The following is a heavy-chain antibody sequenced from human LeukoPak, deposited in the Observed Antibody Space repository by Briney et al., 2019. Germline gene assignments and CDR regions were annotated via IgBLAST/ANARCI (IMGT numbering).Heavy chain of an antibody. J-gene: IGHJ5*02. CDR1: GGTFSSYA. D-gene: IGHD1-26*01. Sequence: SVKVSCKASGGTFSSYAISWVRQAPGQGLEWMGGIIPIFGTANYAQKFQGRVTITTNESTSTAYMELSSLRSEDTALYYCARKLRLGGNWFDPWGQGTLVTVSS. CDR2: IIPIFGTA. CDR3: ARKLRLGGNWFDP. V-gene: IGHV1-69*05.